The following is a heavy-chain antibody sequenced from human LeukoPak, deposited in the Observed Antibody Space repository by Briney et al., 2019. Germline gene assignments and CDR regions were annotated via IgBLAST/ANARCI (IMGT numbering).Heavy chain of an antibody. J-gene: IGHJ6*03. Sequence: GASVKVSCKASGYTFTSYYMHWVRQAPGQGLEWMGIINPSGGSTSYAQKFQGRVTMTRDTSTSTVYMELSSLRSEDTAVYYCARPIAVAGTNYYYYMDVWGKGTTVTVSS. CDR2: INPSGGST. D-gene: IGHD6-19*01. CDR1: GYTFTSYY. V-gene: IGHV1-46*01. CDR3: ARPIAVAGTNYYYYMDV.